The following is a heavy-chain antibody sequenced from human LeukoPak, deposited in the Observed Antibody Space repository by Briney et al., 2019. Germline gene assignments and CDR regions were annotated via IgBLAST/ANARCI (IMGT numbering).Heavy chain of an antibody. J-gene: IGHJ4*02. Sequence: GASVKVSCKASGYTFIGYYIHWVRQAPGQGLEWMGWINPNSGGTNYAQKFQGRVTMTRDTSISTAYMELSRLRSDDTAVYYCARDSYSSSWPVLLDYWGQGTLVTVSS. CDR2: INPNSGGT. CDR3: ARDSYSSSWPVLLDY. D-gene: IGHD6-13*01. CDR1: GYTFIGYY. V-gene: IGHV1-2*02.